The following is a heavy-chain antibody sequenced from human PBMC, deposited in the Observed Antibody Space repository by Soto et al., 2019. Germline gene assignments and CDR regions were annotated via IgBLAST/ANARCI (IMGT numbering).Heavy chain of an antibody. V-gene: IGHV4-59*08. J-gene: IGHJ5*02. Sequence: PSATLSLTCTVSGGSISSYYWSWIRQPPGKGLEWIGYIYYSGSTNYNPSLKSRVTISVDTSKNQFSLKLSSVTAADTAVYYCARASTVTTRGSRNNWFDPWGQGTLVTVS. CDR2: IYYSGST. CDR3: ARASTVTTRGSRNNWFDP. CDR1: GGSISSYY. D-gene: IGHD4-17*01.